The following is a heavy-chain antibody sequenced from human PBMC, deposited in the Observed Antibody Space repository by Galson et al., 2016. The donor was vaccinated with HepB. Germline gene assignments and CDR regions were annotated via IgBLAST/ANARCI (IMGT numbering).Heavy chain of an antibody. CDR1: GGSISSGGYY. D-gene: IGHD3-10*01. CDR2: INYSGST. CDR3: ASVGYVSGKWV. V-gene: IGHV4-31*03. Sequence: TLSLTCTVSGGSISSGGYYWSWIRQHPGKGLEWIGYINYSGSTYYNPSLKSRVTISLDTSKNQFSLKFTSVTAADTAVYYCASVGYVSGKWVWGQGTMVTVSS. J-gene: IGHJ3*01.